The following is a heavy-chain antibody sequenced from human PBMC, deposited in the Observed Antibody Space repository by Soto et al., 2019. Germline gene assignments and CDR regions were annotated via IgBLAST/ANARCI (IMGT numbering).Heavy chain of an antibody. Sequence: WASVKVSCKASGYTFTSYGISWVRQAPGQGLEWMGWISAYNGNTNYAQKVQGRVTMTIDTPTSTAYMDLRSLRSDDTAVYYCARDFSGWSLVGYYYYGMDVWGQGTTVTV. CDR2: ISAYNGNT. CDR1: GYTFTSYG. V-gene: IGHV1-18*04. J-gene: IGHJ6*01. D-gene: IGHD6-19*01. CDR3: ARDFSGWSLVGYYYYGMDV.